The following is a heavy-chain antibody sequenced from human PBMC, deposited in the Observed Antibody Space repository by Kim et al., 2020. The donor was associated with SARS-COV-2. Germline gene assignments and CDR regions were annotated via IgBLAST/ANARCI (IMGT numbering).Heavy chain of an antibody. Sequence: SETLSLTCTVSGGSISSGSYYWSWIRQPAGKGLEWIGRIYTSGSTNYNPSLKSRVTISVDTSKNQFSLKLSSVTAADTAVYYCARGRFGGATGGGYYYYGMDVWGQGTTVTVSS. CDR3: ARGRFGGATGGGYYYYGMDV. J-gene: IGHJ6*02. V-gene: IGHV4-61*02. CDR1: GGSISSGSYY. D-gene: IGHD3-16*01. CDR2: IYTSGST.